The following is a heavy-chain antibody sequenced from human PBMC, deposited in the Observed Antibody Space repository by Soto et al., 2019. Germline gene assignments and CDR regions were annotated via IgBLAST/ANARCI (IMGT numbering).Heavy chain of an antibody. CDR2: ISDSGST. CDR1: GFTFSTSA. V-gene: IGHV3-23*01. D-gene: IGHD2-2*03. CDR3: AKDWGEDGYCTRTSCLYYFHH. Sequence: PGGSLRLSCEASGFTFSTSAMSWVRHAPGKGLDWVSTISDSGSTYYADSVKGRFTISRDNSKNTLYLQMNSLRAEDTAIYYCAKDWGEDGYCTRTSCLYYFHHWGQGVLVTVSS. J-gene: IGHJ4*02.